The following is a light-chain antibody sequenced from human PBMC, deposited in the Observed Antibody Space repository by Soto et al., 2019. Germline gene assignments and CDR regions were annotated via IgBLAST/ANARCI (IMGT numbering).Light chain of an antibody. CDR2: DAS. CDR3: QQRSNLLYT. V-gene: IGKV3-11*01. CDR1: QSVSSY. J-gene: IGKJ2*01. Sequence: EIVLTQSPATLSLSPGEGATLSCRASQSVSSYLAWYQQKPGQAPRLLIYDASNRATGIPARFSGSGSGTDFTLTISSLEPEDFAVYYCQQRSNLLYTFGQGTKLEIK.